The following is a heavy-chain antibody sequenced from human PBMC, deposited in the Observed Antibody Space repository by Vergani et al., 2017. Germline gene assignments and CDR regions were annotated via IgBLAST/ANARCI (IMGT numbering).Heavy chain of an antibody. CDR3: ARDSLIVVVTAYWYFDL. CDR2: IKKDGSEK. D-gene: IGHD2-21*02. V-gene: IGHV3-7*04. J-gene: IGHJ2*01. CDR1: GFTFSSYW. Sequence: EVQLVESGGGLVQPGGSLRLSCAASGFTFSSYWMSWVRQAPGKGLEGVANIKKDGSEKYYVDSVKGRFTISRDNAKNSLYLQMNSLRAEDTAVYYCARDSLIVVVTAYWYFDLWGRGTLVTVSS.